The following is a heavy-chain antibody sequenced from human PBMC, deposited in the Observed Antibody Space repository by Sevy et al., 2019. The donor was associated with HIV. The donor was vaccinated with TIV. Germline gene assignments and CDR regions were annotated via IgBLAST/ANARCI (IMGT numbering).Heavy chain of an antibody. Sequence: GGSLRLSCAASGFTFRSYGMHWVRQAPGKGLEWVAFIRYDGTTKYYADSVNGRFTISRDNSKNTLYLQMNSLRPEDTSVYYCAKGLGMVQGALLSEDLWGQGTMVTVSS. D-gene: IGHD3-10*01. CDR2: IRYDGTTK. CDR1: GFTFRSYG. V-gene: IGHV3-30*02. J-gene: IGHJ3*01. CDR3: AKGLGMVQGALLSEDL.